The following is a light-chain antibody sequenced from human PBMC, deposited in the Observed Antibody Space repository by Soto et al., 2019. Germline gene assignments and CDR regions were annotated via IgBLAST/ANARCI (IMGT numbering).Light chain of an antibody. CDR2: SAS. V-gene: IGKV3-15*01. J-gene: IGKJ1*01. CDR1: QSVSSN. CDR3: QQYNNWPRT. Sequence: EKVMTQSPATLSVSPGERATLSCRASQSVSSNLAWYQQKLGQAPRLLIYSASTRATGISARFSGSGSGTEFTLTISSLQSEDFAIYYCQQYNNWPRTFGQGTKVDIK.